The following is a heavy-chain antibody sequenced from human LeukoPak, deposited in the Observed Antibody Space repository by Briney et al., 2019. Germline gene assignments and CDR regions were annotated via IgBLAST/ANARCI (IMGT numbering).Heavy chain of an antibody. J-gene: IGHJ6*02. CDR2: IYYSGST. Sequence: PSETLSLTCTASGGSISSYYWSWIRQPPGKGLEWIGYIYYSGSTNYNPSLKSRVTISVDTSKNQFSLKLSSVTAADTAVYYCARDRTPLGYYYGMDVWGQGTTVTVSS. CDR1: GGSISSYY. V-gene: IGHV4-59*01. CDR3: ARDRTPLGYYYGMDV.